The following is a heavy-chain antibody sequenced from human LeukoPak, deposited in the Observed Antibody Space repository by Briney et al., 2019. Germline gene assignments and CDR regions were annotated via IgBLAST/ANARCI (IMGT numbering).Heavy chain of an antibody. J-gene: IGHJ4*02. CDR3: ARGPYYYDRSGFIYFDY. D-gene: IGHD3-22*01. V-gene: IGHV3-72*01. CDR1: GFTFSDHY. Sequence: PGGSLRLSCVVSGFTFSDHYMDWVRQAPGKGLEWVGRSRNKANSYITEYAASVKGRFTISRDDSKNSLDLQMNSLKTEDTAVYYCARGPYYYDRSGFIYFDYRGQGTLVTVFS. CDR2: SRNKANSYIT.